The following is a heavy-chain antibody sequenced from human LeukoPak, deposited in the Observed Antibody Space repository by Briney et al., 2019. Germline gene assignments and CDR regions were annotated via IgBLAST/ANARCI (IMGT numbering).Heavy chain of an antibody. Sequence: GGSLRLSCAASGFTFSGYGMHSGPQAPGKGLEWVAFIRYDGSNKYYADSVKGRFTISRDNSKNTLYLQMNSLRAEDTAVYYCPRGGIAAAPGYFDYWGQGTLVTVSS. D-gene: IGHD6-13*01. CDR3: PRGGIAAAPGYFDY. CDR1: GFTFSGYG. CDR2: IRYDGSNK. V-gene: IGHV3-30*02. J-gene: IGHJ4*02.